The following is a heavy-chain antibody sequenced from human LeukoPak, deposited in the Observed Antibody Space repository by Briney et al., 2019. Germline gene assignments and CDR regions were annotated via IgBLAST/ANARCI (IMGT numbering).Heavy chain of an antibody. J-gene: IGHJ3*02. CDR3: ARHSRSGYIGYENAFDI. V-gene: IGHV4-39*01. D-gene: IGHD5-12*01. CDR2: IYNSAST. CDR1: GDSISSSSYC. Sequence: PETLSLTCTVSGDSISSSSYCWDWIRQPPGKGLEWIGNIYNSASTHYNPSLKTRITTSVDTSKNQFSLKLNSVTAADTGIYYCARHSRSGYIGYENAFDIWGQGTMVTVSS.